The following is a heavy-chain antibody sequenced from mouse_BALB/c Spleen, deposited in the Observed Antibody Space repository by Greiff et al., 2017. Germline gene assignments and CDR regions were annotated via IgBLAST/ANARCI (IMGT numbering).Heavy chain of an antibody. J-gene: IGHJ4*01. CDR1: GFTFTDYY. V-gene: IGHV7-3*02. Sequence: EVKLQQSGGGLVQPGGSLRLSCATSGFTFTDYYMSWVRQPPGKALEWMGFIRNKANGYTTEYSASVKGPFTISRDNSQSILYLQMNTLRAEDSATYYCARDKSYRYLYAMDYWGQGTSVTVSA. D-gene: IGHD2-14*01. CDR3: ARDKSYRYLYAMDY. CDR2: IRNKANGYTT.